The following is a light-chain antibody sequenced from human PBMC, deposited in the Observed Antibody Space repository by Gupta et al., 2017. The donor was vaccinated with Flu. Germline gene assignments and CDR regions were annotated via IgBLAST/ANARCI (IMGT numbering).Light chain of an antibody. J-gene: IGLJ2*01. CDR3: CSYAGRSSVV. V-gene: IGLV2-23*01. Sequence: QSALTHPAPVSGSPGHSITIPCTRTSIDIASYNLVSWYQHHPGKAPKRVIYEDSKWPSGVSSRFSGSKSGNTASLTISGLQAGDEADYYCCSYAGRSSVVFGGWTKLTVL. CDR1: SIDIASYNL. CDR2: EDS.